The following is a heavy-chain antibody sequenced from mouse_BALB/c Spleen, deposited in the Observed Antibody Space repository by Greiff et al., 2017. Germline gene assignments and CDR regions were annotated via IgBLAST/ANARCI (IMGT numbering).Heavy chain of an antibody. D-gene: IGHD2-3*01. Sequence: VQLQQSGAELMKPGASVKMSCKASGYTFTSYVMHWVKQKPGQGLEWIGYINPYNDGTKYNEKFKGKATLTSDKSSSTAYMELSSLTSEDSAVYYCARSDGYYQAWFAYWGQGTLVTVSA. J-gene: IGHJ3*01. V-gene: IGHV1-14*01. CDR3: ARSDGYYQAWFAY. CDR1: GYTFTSYV. CDR2: INPYNDGT.